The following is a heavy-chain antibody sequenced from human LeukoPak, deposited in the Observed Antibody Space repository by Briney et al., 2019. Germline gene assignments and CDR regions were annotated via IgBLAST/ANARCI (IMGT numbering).Heavy chain of an antibody. D-gene: IGHD4-17*01. V-gene: IGHV1-2*06. Sequence: ASVKVSCKASGYTFTGYYMHWVRQAPGQGLEWMGRINPNSGGTNYAQKFQGRVTMTRDTSTSTVYMELSSLRSEDTAVYYCASSPDYGDFDYWGQGTLVTVSS. CDR3: ASSPDYGDFDY. CDR1: GYTFTGYY. CDR2: INPNSGGT. J-gene: IGHJ4*02.